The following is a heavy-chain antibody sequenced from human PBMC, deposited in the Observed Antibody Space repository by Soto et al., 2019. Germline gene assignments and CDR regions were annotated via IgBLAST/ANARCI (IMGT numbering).Heavy chain of an antibody. Sequence: EVQLVESGGGLVKPGGSLRLSCAASGFTFSSYSMNWVRQAPGKGLEWVSSISSSSSYIYYADSVKGRFTISRDNAKNSLYLQMNSLRAEDTAVYYCARGPGAAPDDAFDNWGQGTMVTVSS. V-gene: IGHV3-21*01. D-gene: IGHD2-15*01. CDR2: ISSSSSYI. CDR1: GFTFSSYS. CDR3: ARGPGAAPDDAFDN. J-gene: IGHJ3*02.